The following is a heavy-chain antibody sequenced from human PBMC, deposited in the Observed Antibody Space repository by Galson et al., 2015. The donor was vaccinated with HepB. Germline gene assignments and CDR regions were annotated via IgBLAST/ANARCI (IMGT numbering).Heavy chain of an antibody. Sequence: SLRLSCAASGFTFSNAWMSWVRQAPGKGLEWVGRIKSKTDGGTTDYAAPVKGRFTISRDDSKNTLYLQMNSLKTEDTAVYYCTTGLTMVRGGNDYWGQGTLVTVSS. CDR3: TTGLTMVRGGNDY. CDR1: GFTFSNAW. D-gene: IGHD3-10*01. V-gene: IGHV3-15*01. J-gene: IGHJ4*02. CDR2: IKSKTDGGTT.